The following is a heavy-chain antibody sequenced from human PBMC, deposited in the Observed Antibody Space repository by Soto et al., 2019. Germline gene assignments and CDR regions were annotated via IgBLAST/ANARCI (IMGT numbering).Heavy chain of an antibody. Sequence: QVQLVQSGPEVKNPGASLKVSCKASGYTFTNYGITWVRQAPGQGLEWMGWITASNGNANYAREIQGRLTLTRDTSTKTASMELRSLRSADTAVYYCARGASCSSTSCYDNFHYGLAVWGQGTTVIVSS. D-gene: IGHD2-2*01. V-gene: IGHV1-18*01. CDR3: ARGASCSSTSCYDNFHYGLAV. CDR2: ITASNGNA. CDR1: GYTFTNYG. J-gene: IGHJ6*02.